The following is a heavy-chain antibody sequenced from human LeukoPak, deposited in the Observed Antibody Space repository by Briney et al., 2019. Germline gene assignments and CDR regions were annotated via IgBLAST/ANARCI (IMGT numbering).Heavy chain of an antibody. CDR3: AKKEAPPSAFDI. Sequence: QSGGSLRLSCAASGLTVSSNFMSWVRQAPGKGLEWVSAISGSGGSTYYADSVKGRFTISRDNSKNTLYLQMNSLRAEDTAVYYCAKKEAPPSAFDIWGHGTMVTVSS. J-gene: IGHJ3*02. CDR2: ISGSGGST. V-gene: IGHV3-23*01. CDR1: GLTVSSNF.